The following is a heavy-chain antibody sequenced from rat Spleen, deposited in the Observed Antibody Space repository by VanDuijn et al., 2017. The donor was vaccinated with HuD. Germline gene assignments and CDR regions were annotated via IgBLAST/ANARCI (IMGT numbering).Heavy chain of an antibody. CDR2: TWSGGNT. Sequence: QVQLKESGPGLMQPSQTLSLTCIVSGFSLTSYHVHWVRQSPGKGLEWMAVTWSGGNTDYNSALKSRLSISRDTSKNQVFLKMNSLQTEDTAIYFCGRDEYRNNWGFAYWGQGTLVTVSS. D-gene: IGHD1-5*01. V-gene: IGHV2-45*01. CDR1: GFSLTSYH. J-gene: IGHJ3*01. CDR3: GRDEYRNNWGFAY.